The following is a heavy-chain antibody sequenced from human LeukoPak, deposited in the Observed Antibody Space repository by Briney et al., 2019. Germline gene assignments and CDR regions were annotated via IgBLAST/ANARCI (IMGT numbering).Heavy chain of an antibody. Sequence: SETLSLTCTVSGASITSNYWNWIRQAPGEGLEWIGYIYFNGNTIYSDSLRSRVTISVDASKNQFSLTLTSVTAADTARYFCAGLQTHGGNYIDHWGQGILVTVPS. D-gene: IGHD4-23*01. J-gene: IGHJ4*02. CDR2: IYFNGNT. CDR3: AGLQTHGGNYIDH. CDR1: GASITSNY. V-gene: IGHV4-59*08.